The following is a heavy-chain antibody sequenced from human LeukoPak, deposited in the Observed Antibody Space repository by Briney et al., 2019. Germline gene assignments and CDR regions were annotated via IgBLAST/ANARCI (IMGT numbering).Heavy chain of an antibody. CDR3: ARVVGSRWVFFHYFDY. Sequence: ASVKVSCKPSGYSFTDYFMHWVRQAPGQGLEWMGWINPKSGGTKYAEKVQGRVTMTRDTSINTAYLELSRLRTDDTAVYYCARVVGSRWVFFHYFDYWGQGTLVTVSS. CDR1: GYSFTDYF. J-gene: IGHJ4*02. CDR2: INPKSGGT. D-gene: IGHD6-19*01. V-gene: IGHV1-2*02.